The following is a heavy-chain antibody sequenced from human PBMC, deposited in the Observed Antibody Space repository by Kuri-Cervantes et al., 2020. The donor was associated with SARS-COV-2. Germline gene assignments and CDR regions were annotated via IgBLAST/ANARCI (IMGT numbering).Heavy chain of an antibody. D-gene: IGHD2-8*02. CDR1: GGSISSYY. J-gene: IGHJ5*02. CDR3: ARGLMGYCTGGVCPTRIDP. CDR2: IYYSGST. Sequence: GSLRLSCTVSGGSISSYYWSWIRQPPGKGLEWIGYIYYSGSTNYNPSLKSRVTISVDTSKNRSSLKLSSVTAADTAVYYCARGLMGYCTGGVCPTRIDPWGQGTLVTVSS. V-gene: IGHV4-59*08.